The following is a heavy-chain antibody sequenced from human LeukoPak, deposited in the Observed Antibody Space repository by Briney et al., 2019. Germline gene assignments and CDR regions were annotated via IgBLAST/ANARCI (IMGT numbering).Heavy chain of an antibody. CDR1: GGSISSSSHY. CDR2: INYSGST. V-gene: IGHV4-39*02. D-gene: IGHD6-13*01. J-gene: IGHJ3*02. Sequence: SETLSLTCTVSGGSISSSSHYWGWIRQPPGKGLEWIGSINYSGSTQYSPSLKSRVTISVDTSKNHFSLKLSSVTAADTAVYYCARAGAAAGTLDDAFDIWGQGTMVTVSS. CDR3: ARAGAAAGTLDDAFDI.